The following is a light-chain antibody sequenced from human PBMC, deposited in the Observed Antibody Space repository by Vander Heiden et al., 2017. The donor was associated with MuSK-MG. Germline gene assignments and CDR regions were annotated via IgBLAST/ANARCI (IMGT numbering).Light chain of an antibody. Sequence: DIQMTKSPSYLSASVGDRVTITCRASQSISSYLNWYQQKPGKAPKLLIYAASSLQSGVPSRFSGSGSGTDFTLTISSLQPEDFATYYCQQSDSTPWTFGQGTKVEIK. V-gene: IGKV1-39*01. CDR2: AAS. CDR1: QSISSY. J-gene: IGKJ1*01. CDR3: QQSDSTPWT.